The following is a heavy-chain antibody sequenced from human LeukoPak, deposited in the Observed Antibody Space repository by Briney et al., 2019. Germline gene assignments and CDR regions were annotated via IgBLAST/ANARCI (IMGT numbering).Heavy chain of an antibody. J-gene: IGHJ4*02. Sequence: ASVKVSCKASGYTFTSYGISWVRQAPGQGLEWMGWISAYSGNTNYAQKLQGRVTMTTDTSTSTAYMELRSLRSDDTAVYYCARDLLKSGYGPYDYWGQGTLVTVSS. CDR3: ARDLLKSGYGPYDY. V-gene: IGHV1-18*01. D-gene: IGHD5-12*01. CDR1: GYTFTSYG. CDR2: ISAYSGNT.